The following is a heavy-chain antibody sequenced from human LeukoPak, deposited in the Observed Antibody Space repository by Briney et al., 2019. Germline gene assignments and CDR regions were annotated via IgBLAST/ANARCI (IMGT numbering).Heavy chain of an antibody. Sequence: PGGSLRLSCAASGFTFNNYGMHWVRQAPGKGLEWVAFIRYDGSNKYYADSVKGRFTISRDNSKNTLYLQMNSLRAEDTAVYYCAKGLVCCHDWFDPWGQGTLVTVSS. J-gene: IGHJ5*02. CDR1: GFTFNNYG. CDR3: AKGLVCCHDWFDP. V-gene: IGHV3-30*02. D-gene: IGHD3-10*02. CDR2: IRYDGSNK.